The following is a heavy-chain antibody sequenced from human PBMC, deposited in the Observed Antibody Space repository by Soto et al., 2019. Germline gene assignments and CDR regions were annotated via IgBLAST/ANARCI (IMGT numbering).Heavy chain of an antibody. J-gene: IGHJ6*03. V-gene: IGHV3-23*01. CDR2: ITTSGGNT. CDR1: GFTFSTYA. D-gene: IGHD2-8*01. Sequence: EVQLLESGGGLVQPGGSLRLSCAASGFTFSTYAMSWVRQAPGKGLEWVSTITTSGGNTYYADSVQGRFTISRDNSKNTPYLKKNRLGGQDTAVYYCAGRYWYNGVVHTNLLYYNGVRGKGTTVTVPS. CDR3: AGRYWYNGVVHTNLLYYNGV.